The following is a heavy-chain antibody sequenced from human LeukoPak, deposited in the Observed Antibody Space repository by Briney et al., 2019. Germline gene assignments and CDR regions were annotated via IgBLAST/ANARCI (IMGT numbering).Heavy chain of an antibody. V-gene: IGHV3-21*01. CDR1: GFTFSSYT. D-gene: IGHD3-10*01. J-gene: IGHJ3*02. CDR3: ARDTGGFLYRDAFDI. CDR2: ITSSSNYI. Sequence: GGSLRLSCAASGFTFSSYTINWVRQAPGKGLEWVSSITSSSNYIYYADSVKGRFTISRDNAKNSLYLQMNSLRAEDTAMYYCARDTGGFLYRDAFDIWGQGTMVTVSS.